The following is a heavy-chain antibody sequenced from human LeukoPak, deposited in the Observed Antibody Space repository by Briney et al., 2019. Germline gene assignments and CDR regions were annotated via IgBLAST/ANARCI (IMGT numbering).Heavy chain of an antibody. CDR3: TRRGFGSGEDDY. D-gene: IGHD3-10*01. J-gene: IGHJ4*02. CDR1: GFTVGANY. Sequence: TGGSLRLSCAASGFTVGANYMSGVRQAPGKGLEWVSIIYSGGRTYYADSVKGRFTISRDNSKNTLYLQMNSLRAEDTAVYYCTRRGFGSGEDDYWGQGTLVTVSS. V-gene: IGHV3-53*01. CDR2: IYSGGRT.